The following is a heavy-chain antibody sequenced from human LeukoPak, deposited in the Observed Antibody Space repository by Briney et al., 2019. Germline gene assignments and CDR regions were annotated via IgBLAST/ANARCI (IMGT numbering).Heavy chain of an antibody. CDR2: INHSGST. J-gene: IGHJ5*02. D-gene: IGHD3-22*01. CDR1: GGSFSGYY. CDR3: ARSNYYDSSGLS. Sequence: SETLSLTCAVYGGSFSGYYWSWIRQPPGKGLEWIGEINHSGSTNYNPSLKSRVTISVDTSKNQFSLKLSSVTAADTAVYYCARSNYYDSSGLSWGQGTLVTVSS. V-gene: IGHV4-34*01.